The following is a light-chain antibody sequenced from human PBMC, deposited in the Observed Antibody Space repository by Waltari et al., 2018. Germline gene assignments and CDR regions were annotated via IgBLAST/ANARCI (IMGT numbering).Light chain of an antibody. J-gene: IGKJ1*01. CDR1: QSISDR. CDR3: QQYKIYPWT. Sequence: DFQMTQSPSPLSASVGVRVTITCRTSQSISDRLAWYQQKSGKAPKLLIYRASSLESGVPSRFSGSGSGTEFTLTISSLQPDDFATYYCQQYKIYPWTFGQGTKVEIK. CDR2: RAS. V-gene: IGKV1-5*03.